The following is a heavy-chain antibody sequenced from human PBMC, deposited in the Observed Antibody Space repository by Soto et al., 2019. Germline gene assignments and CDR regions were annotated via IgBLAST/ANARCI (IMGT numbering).Heavy chain of an antibody. CDR1: GFTFSSYW. D-gene: IGHD3-22*01. J-gene: IGHJ4*02. CDR3: ARGARNDYDRSGYDY. V-gene: IGHV3-7*04. Sequence: GGSLRLSCAASGFTFSSYWMSWVRQAPGKGLEWVANIKQDGSEKYYVDSVKGRFTISRDNAKNSMYLQMNSLRAEDKAVYYYARGARNDYDRSGYDYWGQGTLVTVSS. CDR2: IKQDGSEK.